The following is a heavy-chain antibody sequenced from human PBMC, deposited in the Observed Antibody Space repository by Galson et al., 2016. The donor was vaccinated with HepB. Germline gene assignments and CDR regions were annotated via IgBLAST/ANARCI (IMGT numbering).Heavy chain of an antibody. CDR3: ARGDYSSGEPGY. CDR1: GFTFSGYS. V-gene: IGHV3-30-3*01. Sequence: SLRLSCATSGFTFSGYSMQWVRHVPGRGLEWLSLLSKDGNAKYHADSVQGRFTISRDNSKDTLYLYMSGLRPEDTAVYYCARGDYSSGEPGYWGQGTLVTVSS. J-gene: IGHJ4*02. D-gene: IGHD6-19*01. CDR2: LSKDGNAK.